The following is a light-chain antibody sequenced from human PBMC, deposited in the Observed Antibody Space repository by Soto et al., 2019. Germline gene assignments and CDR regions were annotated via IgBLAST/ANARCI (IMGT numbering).Light chain of an antibody. CDR1: SSNIGAGYD. V-gene: IGLV1-40*01. CDR2: GNS. Sequence: QSVLTQPPSVSGAPGQRVTISCTGSSSNIGAGYDVHWYQQLPGTAPKLLIYGNSNRPSGVPDPFSGSKSGTSASLAITGVQAEDEADYYGQSYDSSLSGNWVFGGGTQLTVL. J-gene: IGLJ3*02. CDR3: QSYDSSLSGNWV.